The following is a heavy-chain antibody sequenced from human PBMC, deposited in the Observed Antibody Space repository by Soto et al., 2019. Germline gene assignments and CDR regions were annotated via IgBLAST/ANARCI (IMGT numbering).Heavy chain of an antibody. Sequence: ASVKVSCKASGYTFTGYYMHWVRQAPGQGLEWMGWINPSGGSTTYAQKFQGRVTMTRDTSTSTVYMELSSLRSEDTAVYFCARFVAATGHDYWGQGTLVTVSS. CDR1: GYTFTGYY. V-gene: IGHV1-46*03. CDR2: INPSGGST. J-gene: IGHJ4*02. CDR3: ARFVAATGHDY. D-gene: IGHD3-9*01.